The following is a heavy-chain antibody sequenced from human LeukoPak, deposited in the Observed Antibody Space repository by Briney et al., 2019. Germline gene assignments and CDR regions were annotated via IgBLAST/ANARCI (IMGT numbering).Heavy chain of an antibody. D-gene: IGHD6-19*01. J-gene: IGHJ4*02. CDR3: GKSTTGYSSGRYPGWPADY. V-gene: IGHV3-23*01. CDR2: IFGSGGSA. CDR1: GFTFNSYA. Sequence: QTGGSLRLSCAASGFTFNSYAMYWVRQAPGKGLEWVSGIFGSGGSAHYADSVKGRFTISRDNSKNTVYLQMDSLRVEDTAVYYCGKSTTGYSSGRYPGWPADYWGQGTLVTVSS.